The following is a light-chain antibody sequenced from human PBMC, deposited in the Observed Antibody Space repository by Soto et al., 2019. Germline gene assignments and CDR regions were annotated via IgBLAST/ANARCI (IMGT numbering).Light chain of an antibody. CDR3: QVWDISSGHVV. CDR2: YDS. J-gene: IGLJ3*02. Sequence: SYELTQPPSVSVAPGKTASVACGGSNIGSKSVHWYQKKSGQAPVLVMYYDSDRPSGIPERFSGSNSGNTATLTISRVEAGDEAAYYCQVWDISSGHVVVGGGTKLTVL. CDR1: NIGSKS. V-gene: IGLV3-21*01.